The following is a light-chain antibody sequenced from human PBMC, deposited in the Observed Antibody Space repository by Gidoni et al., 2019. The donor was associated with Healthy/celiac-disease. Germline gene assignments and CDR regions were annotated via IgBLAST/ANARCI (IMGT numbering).Light chain of an antibody. V-gene: IGKV1-5*01. Sequence: DIQMTQSPSTLSASVGDRVTITCRASQSISSWLAWYQQKPGKAPKLLIYDASSLESGVPSRFSGSGSGTEFTLTISSLQPDDFATYYCQQYNTFXXXTKVEIK. CDR2: DAS. CDR3: QQYNT. CDR1: QSISSW. J-gene: IGKJ1*01.